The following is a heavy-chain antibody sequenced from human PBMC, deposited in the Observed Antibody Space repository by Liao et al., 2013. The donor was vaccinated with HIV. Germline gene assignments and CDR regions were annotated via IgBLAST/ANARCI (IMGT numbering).Heavy chain of an antibody. CDR2: VNHSGST. V-gene: IGHV4-34*01. CDR1: GGSFSGYY. Sequence: QVQLQQWGAGLLKPSETLSLTCAVYGGSFSGYYWSWIRQPPREGAWSGLGKVNHSGSTNYNPSLKSRVTISVDTSNNQFSLKMSSVTAADTAVYFCARGITVTPRWSWYFDLWGRGTLVTVSS. CDR3: ARGITVTPRWSWYFDL. D-gene: IGHD4-17*01. J-gene: IGHJ2*01.